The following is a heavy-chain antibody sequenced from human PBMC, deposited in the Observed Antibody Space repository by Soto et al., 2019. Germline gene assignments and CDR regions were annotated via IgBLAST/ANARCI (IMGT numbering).Heavy chain of an antibody. J-gene: IGHJ1*01. CDR2: INPSGGST. V-gene: IGHV1-46*03. CDR1: GYTFTSYY. CDR3: AISWEKVVAATRCHKTPEHFPL. D-gene: IGHD2-15*01. Sequence: KVSCKASGYTFTSYYMRWVRQAPGQGLEWMGIINPSGGSTSYAQKFQGRVTMTRDTSTSTVYMELSSLRSAVTAVYYCAISWEKVVAATRCHKTPEHFPLSAQGTLDTVSS.